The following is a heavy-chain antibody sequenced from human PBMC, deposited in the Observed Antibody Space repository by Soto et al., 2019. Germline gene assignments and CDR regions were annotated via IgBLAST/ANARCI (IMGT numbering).Heavy chain of an antibody. CDR2: FNPNSGGT. CDR1: GYTFTGYY. V-gene: IGHV1-2*04. Sequence: QVQLVQSGAEVKKPGSSVKVSCKASGYTFTGYYMHWVRQAPGQGLERMGWFNPNSGGTNYAQKFQGCVNGPRDTSLSKAYMELSRLKSDHTAGYYCSREVPQMNDFDYWGQVTLVTVSS. D-gene: IGHD1-1*01. CDR3: SREVPQMNDFDY. J-gene: IGHJ4*02.